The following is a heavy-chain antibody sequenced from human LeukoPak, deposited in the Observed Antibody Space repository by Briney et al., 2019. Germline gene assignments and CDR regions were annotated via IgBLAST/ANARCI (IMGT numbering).Heavy chain of an antibody. Sequence: PGRSLRLSCAASGFTFSSYGMHWVRQAPGKGLEWVAVISYDGSNKYCADSVKGRFTISRDNSKNTLYLQMNSLRAEDTAVYYCAKVGLYYYDSSGYYFDYWGQGTLVTVSS. D-gene: IGHD3-22*01. CDR2: ISYDGSNK. CDR1: GFTFSSYG. V-gene: IGHV3-30*18. J-gene: IGHJ4*02. CDR3: AKVGLYYYDSSGYYFDY.